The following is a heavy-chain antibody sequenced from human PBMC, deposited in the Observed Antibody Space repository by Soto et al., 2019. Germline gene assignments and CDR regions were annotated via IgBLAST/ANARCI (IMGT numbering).Heavy chain of an antibody. CDR1: GFSLSTSGMC. J-gene: IGHJ4*02. CDR2: IDWDDDK. Sequence: SGPTLVNPTQTLTLTCTFSGFSLSTSGMCVSWIRQPPGKALEWLARIDWDDDKYYSTSLKTRLTISKDTSKNQVVLTMTNMDPVDTATYYCAHRSRSPVGFDYWGQGTLVTVSS. D-gene: IGHD1-26*01. V-gene: IGHV2-70*12. CDR3: AHRSRSPVGFDY.